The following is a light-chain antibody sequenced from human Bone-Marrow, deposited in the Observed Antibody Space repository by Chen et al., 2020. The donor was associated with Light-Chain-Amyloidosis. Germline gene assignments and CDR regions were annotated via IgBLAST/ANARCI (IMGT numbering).Light chain of an antibody. Sequence: QSVLTLPPSASGTPGQRVTISCSVSSSNIGSNTVNWYQQLPGTAPKLLIYSNNQRPSGVPDRFSGSKSGTSASLAISGLQSEDEADYYCAAWDDSLNGFYVFGTGTKVTVL. CDR3: AAWDDSLNGFYV. CDR2: SNN. CDR1: SSNIGSNT. V-gene: IGLV1-44*01. J-gene: IGLJ1*01.